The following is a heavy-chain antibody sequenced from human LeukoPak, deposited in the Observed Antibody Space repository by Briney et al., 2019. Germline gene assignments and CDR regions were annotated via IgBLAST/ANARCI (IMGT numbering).Heavy chain of an antibody. CDR2: ISAYNGNT. Sequence: ASVKVSCKASGGSFSRYAISWVRQAPGQGLEWMGWISAYNGNTNYAQKLQGRVTMTTDTSTSTAYMELRSLRSDDTAVYYCARDHYSNYVWFDPWGQGTLVTVSS. CDR1: GGSFSRYA. D-gene: IGHD4-11*01. CDR3: ARDHYSNYVWFDP. J-gene: IGHJ5*02. V-gene: IGHV1-18*01.